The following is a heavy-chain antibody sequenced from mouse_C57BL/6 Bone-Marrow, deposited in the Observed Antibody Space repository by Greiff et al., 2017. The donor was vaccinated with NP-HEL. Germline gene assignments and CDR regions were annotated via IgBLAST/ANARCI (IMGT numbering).Heavy chain of an antibody. CDR2: INPNNGGT. CDR1: GYTFTDYN. CDR3: ASMVTTGPWFAY. J-gene: IGHJ3*01. Sequence: EVQLQQSGPELVKPWDSVTIPCTVSGYTFTDYNMDWVKQSHGKSLEWIGDINPNNGGTIYNQKFKGKATFTVDTSSSPAYMELRSQTSEDTAVDYCASMVTTGPWFAYGGQGTLVTVSA. V-gene: IGHV1-18*01. D-gene: IGHD2-2*01.